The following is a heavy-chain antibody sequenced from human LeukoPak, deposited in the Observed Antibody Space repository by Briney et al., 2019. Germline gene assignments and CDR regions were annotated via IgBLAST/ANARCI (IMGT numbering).Heavy chain of an antibody. CDR3: AKDRKGGSYGPPFDP. CDR1: GFTFSSYA. J-gene: IGHJ5*02. D-gene: IGHD2-15*01. Sequence: PGGSLRLSCAASGFTFSSYAMSWVRQAPGKGLEWVSAISGSGGSTYYADSVKGRFTISRDNSKNTLYLQMNSLRAEDTAVYYCAKDRKGGSYGPPFDPWGQGTLVTVSS. V-gene: IGHV3-23*01. CDR2: ISGSGGST.